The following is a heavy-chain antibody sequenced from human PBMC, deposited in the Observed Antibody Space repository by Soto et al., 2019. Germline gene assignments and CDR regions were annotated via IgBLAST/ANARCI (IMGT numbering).Heavy chain of an antibody. CDR1: GFTFTRYS. J-gene: IGHJ4*02. Sequence: GESLKISCAASGFTFTRYSMNWVRQAPGKGLEWVSSISSTTNYIYYGDSMKGRFTISRDNAKNSLYLEMNSLRAEDTAVYYCARESEDLTSNFDYWGQGTLVTVS. CDR2: ISSTTNYI. CDR3: ARESEDLTSNFDY. V-gene: IGHV3-21*06.